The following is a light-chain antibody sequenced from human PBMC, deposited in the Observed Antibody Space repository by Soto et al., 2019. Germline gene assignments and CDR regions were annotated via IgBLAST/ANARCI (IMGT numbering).Light chain of an antibody. Sequence: EIVMTQSPATLSVSPGERATLSCRASQSVNSNLAWYRQKPGQAPRLLISDASTSATGVAARFSGSGSGTELTLTISSLQSEDSGIYYCQQYNFWPPLTFGGGTKVEIK. J-gene: IGKJ4*01. CDR3: QQYNFWPPLT. CDR1: QSVNSN. V-gene: IGKV3-15*01. CDR2: DAS.